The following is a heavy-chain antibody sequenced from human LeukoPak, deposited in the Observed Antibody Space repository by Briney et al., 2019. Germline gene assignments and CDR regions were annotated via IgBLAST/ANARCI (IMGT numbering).Heavy chain of an antibody. D-gene: IGHD5-24*01. CDR1: GYTFTGYY. V-gene: IGHV1-18*04. CDR2: ISAYNGNT. J-gene: IGHJ3*02. CDR3: ARGSGEMATMRAFDI. Sequence: ASVKVSCKASGYTFTGYYMHWVRQAPGQGLEWMGWISAYNGNTNYAQKLQGRVTMTTDTSTSTAYMELRSLRSDDTAVYYCARGSGEMATMRAFDIWGQGTMVTVSS.